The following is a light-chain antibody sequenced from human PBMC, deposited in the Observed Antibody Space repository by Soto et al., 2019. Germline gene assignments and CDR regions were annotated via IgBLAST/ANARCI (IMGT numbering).Light chain of an antibody. Sequence: EILMTQSPATLSVSPGERATLSCWASQSVRSNVAWYQQIPGQAPRLLIYDASTRATGIPDRFSGSGSGAEFTLTISSLQSEDSAVYYCQQYNNWPPVTFGQGTKVDIK. V-gene: IGKV3D-15*01. CDR3: QQYNNWPPVT. J-gene: IGKJ1*01. CDR2: DAS. CDR1: QSVRSN.